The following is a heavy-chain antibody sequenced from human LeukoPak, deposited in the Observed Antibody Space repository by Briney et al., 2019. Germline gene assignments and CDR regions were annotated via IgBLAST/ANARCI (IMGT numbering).Heavy chain of an antibody. CDR1: GYSISSGYY. D-gene: IGHD6-6*01. Sequence: PSETLSLTCTVSGYSISSGYYWGWVRQPPGKGLEWIGNIYHSGSTYYNPSLKSRVTISLDTSKNQFSLKLRSVTAADTAVYYCARGTARRGYFDYWGQGTLVTVSS. CDR2: IYHSGST. V-gene: IGHV4-38-2*02. CDR3: ARGTARRGYFDY. J-gene: IGHJ4*02.